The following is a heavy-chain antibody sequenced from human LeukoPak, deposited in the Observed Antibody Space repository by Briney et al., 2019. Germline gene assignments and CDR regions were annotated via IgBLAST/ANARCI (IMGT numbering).Heavy chain of an antibody. J-gene: IGHJ4*02. CDR3: ARGGYYDRSSYYSYLDY. CDR2: IWYDGSNR. CDR1: GFTFSSYG. D-gene: IGHD3-22*01. Sequence: GGCLRLSCAAAGFTFSSYGMHWVRQAAGKGLEWVAVIWYDGSNRYYSDSVKGRFTISRDNSKNTVYLQMNSLRAEDTAVYFCARGGYYDRSSYYSYLDYWGQGTLVTVSS. V-gene: IGHV3-33*01.